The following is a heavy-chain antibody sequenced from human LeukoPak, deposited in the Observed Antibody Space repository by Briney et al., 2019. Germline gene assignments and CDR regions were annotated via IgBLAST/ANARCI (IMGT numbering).Heavy chain of an antibody. CDR1: GDSIGSHY. CDR3: ARDRVNSRYYGMDV. Sequence: PSETLSLTCTVSGDSIGSHYWSSIRQPPGKGLEWIGYIFYVGSTNYNPSLKSRVTISVDTSKNQFSLKLNSVTAADTAVYYCARDRVNSRYYGMDVRGQGTTVTVSS. CDR2: IFYVGST. V-gene: IGHV4-59*11. J-gene: IGHJ6*02. D-gene: IGHD2/OR15-2a*01.